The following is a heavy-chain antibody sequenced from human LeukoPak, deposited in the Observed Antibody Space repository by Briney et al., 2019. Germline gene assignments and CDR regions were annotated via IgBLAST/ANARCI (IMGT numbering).Heavy chain of an antibody. D-gene: IGHD1-26*01. Sequence: GGSQRLSCAASGFIFSGDFMSWVRQAPGKGLEWVSVIYSDGSTYYADSVKGRFTISRDNSKNTLDLQMTGLRAEDTAVYYCARERGRGRDSPWFDYWGQGTLVTVSS. CDR3: ARERGRGRDSPWFDY. V-gene: IGHV3-53*01. CDR2: IYSDGST. J-gene: IGHJ4*02. CDR1: GFIFSGDF.